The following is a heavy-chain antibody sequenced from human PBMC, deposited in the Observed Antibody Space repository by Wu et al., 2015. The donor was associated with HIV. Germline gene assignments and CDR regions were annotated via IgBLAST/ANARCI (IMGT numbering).Heavy chain of an antibody. V-gene: IGHV1-2*02. CDR3: ARGEPIVVVVVSSCYYFDY. CDR2: INPNSGGT. J-gene: IGHJ4*02. Sequence: QVQLVQSGAEVKKPGASVKVSCKASGYTFTGYYMHWVRQAPGQGLEWMGWINPNSGGTNYAQKFQGRVTMTRDTSINTAYMELSRLRSDDTAMYYCARGEPIVVVVVSSCYYFDYWGQGNPGHRLL. D-gene: IGHD2-2*01. CDR1: GYTFTGYY.